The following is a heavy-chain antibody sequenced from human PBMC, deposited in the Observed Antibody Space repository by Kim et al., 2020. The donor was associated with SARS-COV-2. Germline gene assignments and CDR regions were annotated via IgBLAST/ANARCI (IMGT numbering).Heavy chain of an antibody. J-gene: IGHJ4*02. CDR3: ARHGRGYSYGSYFYY. V-gene: IGHV4-59*08. Sequence: SETLSLTCTVSAGSISSYYWSWIRQPPGKGLEWIGYIYYSGSTNYNPSLKSRVTISVDTSKNQFSLKLSSVTAADTAVYYCARHGRGYSYGSYFYYWGQG. CDR2: IYYSGST. CDR1: AGSISSYY. D-gene: IGHD5-18*01.